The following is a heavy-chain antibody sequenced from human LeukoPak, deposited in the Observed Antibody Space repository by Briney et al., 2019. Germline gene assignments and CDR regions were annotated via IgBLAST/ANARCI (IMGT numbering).Heavy chain of an antibody. Sequence: SETLSLTCTVSGGSISSYYWSWIRQPPGKGLEWLGYIYYSGSPNYNPSLKSRVTISVDTSKNQFSLKLSSVTAADTAVYYCARVERYIGNAEYFDYWGQGTLVTVSS. CDR2: IYYSGSP. V-gene: IGHV4-59*13. CDR1: GGSISSYY. CDR3: ARVERYIGNAEYFDY. D-gene: IGHD1-26*01. J-gene: IGHJ4*02.